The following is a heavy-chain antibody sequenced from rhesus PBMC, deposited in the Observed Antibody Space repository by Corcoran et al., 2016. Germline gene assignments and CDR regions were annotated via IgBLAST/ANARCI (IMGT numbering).Heavy chain of an antibody. Sequence: EVQLVETGGGLVQPGGSLRLSCAASGFTFSSYAMQWVRQAPGKGLEWISAINSGGGSTDYADSGKGRFTISRDNSKNTLSLQMNSLRAEYTAVYYCANIPHDIQGDYWGQGVLVTVSS. CDR2: INSGGGST. CDR1: GFTFSSYA. D-gene: IGHD3-3*01. CDR3: ANIPHDIQGDY. V-gene: IGHV3-103*01. J-gene: IGHJ4*01.